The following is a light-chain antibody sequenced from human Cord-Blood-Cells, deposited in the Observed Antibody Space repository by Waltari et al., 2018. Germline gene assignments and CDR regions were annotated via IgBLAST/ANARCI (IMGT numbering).Light chain of an antibody. CDR3: CSYAGSYTLV. Sequence: QSALTQPRSVSGSPGQSVTISCTGTSSDVGGYNYVSWYQQHPGKAPKHMIYDVSKRPSAVPDRFSGSKSGNTASLTISGLQAEDEADYYCCSYAGSYTLVFGGGTKLTVL. CDR2: DVS. J-gene: IGLJ3*02. CDR1: SSDVGGYNY. V-gene: IGLV2-11*01.